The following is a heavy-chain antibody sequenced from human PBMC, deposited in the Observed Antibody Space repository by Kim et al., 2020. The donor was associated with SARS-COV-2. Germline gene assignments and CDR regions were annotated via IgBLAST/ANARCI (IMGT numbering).Heavy chain of an antibody. CDR1: GFTFDDYA. CDR3: AKVLGVGNYYDSSGYFDY. J-gene: IGHJ4*02. CDR2: ISWSSDSI. V-gene: IGHV3-9*01. D-gene: IGHD3-22*01. Sequence: GGSLRLSCAASGFTFDDYAMHWVRQAPGKGLEWVAGISWSSDSIGYADSVKGRFTISRDNAKRSLYLQMDSLRAEDTAFYYCAKVLGVGNYYDSSGYFDYWGQGTLVTVSS.